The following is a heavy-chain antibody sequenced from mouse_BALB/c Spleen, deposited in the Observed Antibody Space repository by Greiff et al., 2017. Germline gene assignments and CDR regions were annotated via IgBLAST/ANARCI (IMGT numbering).Heavy chain of an antibody. CDR3: ARNPSDYGGAMDY. Sequence: QVQLKESGPGLVQPSQSLSITCTVSGFSLTSYGVHWVRQSPGKGLEWLGVIWSGGSTDYNAAFISRLSISKDNSKSQVFFKMNSLRANDTAIYYCARNPSDYGGAMDYWGQGTSVTVSS. CDR2: IWSGGST. V-gene: IGHV2-2*02. CDR1: GFSLTSYG. D-gene: IGHD2-4*01. J-gene: IGHJ4*01.